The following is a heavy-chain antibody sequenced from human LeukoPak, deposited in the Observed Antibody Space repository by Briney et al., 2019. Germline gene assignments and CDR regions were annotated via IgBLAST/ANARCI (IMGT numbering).Heavy chain of an antibody. CDR2: VDGSSGYI. D-gene: IGHD1-1*01. J-gene: IGHJ4*02. CDR1: GFTFSTCA. Sequence: GGSLRLSCAASGFTFSTCAMNWVRQAPGKGLEWVSVVDGSSGYIAYADSVKGRFTISRDNSKNTLYLQMNSLRAEDTAVYYCARDTTGHYDYWGQGTLVTVSS. V-gene: IGHV3-21*01. CDR3: ARDTTGHYDY.